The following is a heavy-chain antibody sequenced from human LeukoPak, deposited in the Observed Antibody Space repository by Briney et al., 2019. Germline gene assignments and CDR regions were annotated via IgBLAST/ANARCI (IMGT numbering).Heavy chain of an antibody. CDR1: GFTFGDYT. Sequence: GGSLRLSCAASGFTFGDYTMHWFRQPPGRGLQWVSLITGDGGTTSYAGSVKGRFTTSRDNSKNSLYLHMNSLRNEDTALYYCAKGHFGAGHYWGQGTLVTVSS. J-gene: IGHJ4*02. CDR3: AKGHFGAGHY. CDR2: ITGDGGTT. D-gene: IGHD3-3*01. V-gene: IGHV3-43*02.